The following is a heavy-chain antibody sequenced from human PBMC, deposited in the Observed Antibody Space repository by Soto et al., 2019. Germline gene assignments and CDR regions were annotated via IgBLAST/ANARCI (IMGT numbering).Heavy chain of an antibody. V-gene: IGHV1-3*01. CDR1: GYTFTSYA. D-gene: IGHD2-2*01. J-gene: IGHJ6*02. CDR3: ARDHASETGYYYYGMDV. Sequence: ASVKVSCKASGYTFTSYAVHWVRQAPGQRLEWMGWINAGNGNTKYSQKFQGRVTITRDTSASTAYMELSSLRSEDTAVYYCARDHASETGYYYYGMDVWGQGTTVTVSS. CDR2: INAGNGNT.